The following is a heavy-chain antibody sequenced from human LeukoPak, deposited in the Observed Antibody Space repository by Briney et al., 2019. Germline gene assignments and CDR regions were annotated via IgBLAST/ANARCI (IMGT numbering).Heavy chain of an antibody. Sequence: ASVKVSCKASGYTFTGYYIHWVRQAPGQGLEWMGWINPNSGGTNYAQKFQGRVTMTRDTSISTAYMELSRLRSDDTAVYYCARDRITMVRGVKWFDPWGQGTLVTVSS. CDR2: INPNSGGT. D-gene: IGHD3-10*01. CDR3: ARDRITMVRGVKWFDP. V-gene: IGHV1-2*02. CDR1: GYTFTGYY. J-gene: IGHJ5*02.